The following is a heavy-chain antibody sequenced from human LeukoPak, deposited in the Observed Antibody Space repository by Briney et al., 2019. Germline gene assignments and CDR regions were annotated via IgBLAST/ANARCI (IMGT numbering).Heavy chain of an antibody. D-gene: IGHD3-22*01. CDR1: GFTFSSYG. CDR2: ISYDGSNK. Sequence: PGRSLRLSCAAPGFTFSSYGMHWVRQAPGKGLEWVAVISYDGSNKYYADSVKGRFTISRDNSKNTLYLQMNSLRAEDTAVYYCAKGRIYDSSGWFDYWGQGTLVTVSS. CDR3: AKGRIYDSSGWFDY. J-gene: IGHJ4*02. V-gene: IGHV3-30*18.